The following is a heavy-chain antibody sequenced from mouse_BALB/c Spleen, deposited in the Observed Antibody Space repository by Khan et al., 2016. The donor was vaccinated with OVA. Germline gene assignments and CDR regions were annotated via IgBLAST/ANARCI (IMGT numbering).Heavy chain of an antibody. D-gene: IGHD2-3*01. J-gene: IGHJ2*02. CDR2: ISYSGNT. Sequence: EVELVESGPGLVKPSQSLSLTCTVTGYSITSDYAWNWIRQFPGNKLEWMGFISYSGNTKYNPSLKSRFSITRDTSKNQFFLQLNSVTTEDTATYYCARVDGGDLDYWGQGTSLTVSS. CDR1: GYSITSDYA. CDR3: ARVDGGDLDY. V-gene: IGHV3-2*02.